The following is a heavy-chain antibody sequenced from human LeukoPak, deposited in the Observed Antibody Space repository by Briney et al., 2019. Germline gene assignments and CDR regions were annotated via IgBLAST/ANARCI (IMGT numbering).Heavy chain of an antibody. CDR3: AKDSYDSSGSRYDY. V-gene: IGHV3-23*01. Sequence: TGGSLRLSCAASGFTFSDYAMSWVRQAPGKGLEWVSAISGTGGSTWYADSVKGRVTISRDNSKNTLYLQMNSLRAEDTAVYYCAKDSYDSSGSRYDYWGQGTLVTVSP. J-gene: IGHJ4*02. CDR1: GFTFSDYA. CDR2: ISGTGGST. D-gene: IGHD3-22*01.